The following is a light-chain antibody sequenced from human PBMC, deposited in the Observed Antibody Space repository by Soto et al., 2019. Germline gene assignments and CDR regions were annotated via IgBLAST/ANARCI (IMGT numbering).Light chain of an antibody. J-gene: IGKJ5*01. CDR1: QSVSSY. CDR2: DAS. Sequence: EIRMTQSASTLSVSPGERATLSCRASQSVSSYLAWYQQKPGQAPRLLIYDASIRATGIPARFSGSGSGTDFTLTISSLEPEDFAVYYCQQRRNWQVTFGQGTRLAIK. CDR3: QQRRNWQVT. V-gene: IGKV3-11*01.